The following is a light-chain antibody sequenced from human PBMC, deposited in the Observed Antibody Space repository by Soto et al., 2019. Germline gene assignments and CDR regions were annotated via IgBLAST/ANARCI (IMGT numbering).Light chain of an antibody. CDR1: SSNIGAGYD. Sequence: QAVVTQPPSVSGAPGQRVPISCTGSSSNIGAGYDVHWYQQLPGTAPKLLIYGNSNRPSGVPDRFSGSKSGTSASLAITGLQAEDEADYYCQSYDSSLSAFYVFGTGTQLTVL. J-gene: IGLJ1*01. V-gene: IGLV1-40*01. CDR2: GNS. CDR3: QSYDSSLSAFYV.